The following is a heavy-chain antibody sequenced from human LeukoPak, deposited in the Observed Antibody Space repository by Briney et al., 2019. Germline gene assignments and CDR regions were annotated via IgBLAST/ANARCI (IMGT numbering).Heavy chain of an antibody. Sequence: GASVKVSCKASGYTFASYYMHWVRQAPGQGLEWMGIINPSGGSTSYAQKFQGRVTMTRDTSTSTAYMELRSLRSDDTAVYYCARDPSNYYDSSGLFDYWGQGTLVTVSS. J-gene: IGHJ4*02. CDR3: ARDPSNYYDSSGLFDY. CDR1: GYTFASYY. CDR2: INPSGGST. D-gene: IGHD3-22*01. V-gene: IGHV1-46*01.